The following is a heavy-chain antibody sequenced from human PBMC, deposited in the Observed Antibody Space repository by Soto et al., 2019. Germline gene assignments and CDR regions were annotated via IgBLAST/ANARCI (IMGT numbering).Heavy chain of an antibody. CDR3: AKATYYDILTGHSDAFDI. CDR1: GFTFSSYA. V-gene: IGHV3-23*01. Sequence: EVQLLESGGGLVQPGGSLRLSCAASGFTFSSYAMSWVRQAPGKGLEWVSAISGSGGSTYYADSVKGRFTISRDNSKNTLYLQMNSLRAEDTAVYYCAKATYYDILTGHSDAFDICGQGTMVTVSS. CDR2: ISGSGGST. J-gene: IGHJ3*02. D-gene: IGHD3-9*01.